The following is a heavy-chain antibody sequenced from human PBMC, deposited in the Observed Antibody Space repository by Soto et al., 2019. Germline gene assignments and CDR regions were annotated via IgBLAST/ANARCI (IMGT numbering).Heavy chain of an antibody. CDR3: ARGSFGSGCDY. J-gene: IGHJ4*02. V-gene: IGHV1-2*02. CDR2: INPNSGGT. Sequence: AAVKVSCKASGYTFTGYYMLWVRQAPRQGREWMGWINPNSGGTNYAQKFQGRVTMTRDTSISTAYMELSRLRSDDTAVYYCARGSFGSGCDYWGQGTLVTVSS. D-gene: IGHD3-3*01. CDR1: GYTFTGYY.